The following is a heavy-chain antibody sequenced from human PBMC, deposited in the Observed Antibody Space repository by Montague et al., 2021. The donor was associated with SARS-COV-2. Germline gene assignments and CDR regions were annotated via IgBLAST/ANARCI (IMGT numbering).Heavy chain of an antibody. D-gene: IGHD3-22*01. CDR2: IYWDDDK. CDR3: AHSRYYYYDSSGYRVYYFDY. CDR1: GFSLSISGVG. Sequence: PALVKPTQTRTLDCNFPGFSLSISGVGVGRIRQPPEKALEWLALIYWDDDKRYSPSLKSRLTITKDTSKNQVVLTMTNMDPVDTATYYCAHSRYYYYDSSGYRVYYFDYWGQGTLVTF. J-gene: IGHJ4*02. V-gene: IGHV2-5*02.